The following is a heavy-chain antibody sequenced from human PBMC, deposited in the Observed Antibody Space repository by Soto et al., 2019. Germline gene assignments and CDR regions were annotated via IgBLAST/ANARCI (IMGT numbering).Heavy chain of an antibody. Sequence: SETLSLTXTVSGGSISSSSYYWGWIRQPPGKGLEWIGSIYYSGSTYYNPSLKSRVTISVDTSKNQFSLKLSSVTAADTAVYYCARHAGIGRLGYCSGGSCVGFWFDPWGQGTLVTVSS. J-gene: IGHJ5*02. D-gene: IGHD2-15*01. V-gene: IGHV4-39*01. CDR3: ARHAGIGRLGYCSGGSCVGFWFDP. CDR1: GGSISSSSYY. CDR2: IYYSGST.